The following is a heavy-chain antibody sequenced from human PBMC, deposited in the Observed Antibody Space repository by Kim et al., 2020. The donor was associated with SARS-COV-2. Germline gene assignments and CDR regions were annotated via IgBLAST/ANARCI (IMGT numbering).Heavy chain of an antibody. D-gene: IGHD3-9*01. Sequence: GGSLRLSCAASGFTFSSYAMHWVRQAPGKGLEWVAVISYDGSNKYYADSVKGRFTISRDNSKNTLYLQMNSLRAEDTAVYYCARDLRRYFDWFTGYYFDYWGQGTLVTVSS. V-gene: IGHV3-30-3*01. CDR3: ARDLRRYFDWFTGYYFDY. J-gene: IGHJ4*02. CDR1: GFTFSSYA. CDR2: ISYDGSNK.